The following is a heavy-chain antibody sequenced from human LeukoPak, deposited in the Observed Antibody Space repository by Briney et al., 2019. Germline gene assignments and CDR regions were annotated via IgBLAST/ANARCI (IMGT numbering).Heavy chain of an antibody. V-gene: IGHV3-30-3*01. CDR3: GTFYYGSGSYLSPSKDFDY. CDR2: ISYDGSNK. Sequence: GRSLRLSCAASGFTFSSYAMHWVRQAPGKGLEWVAVISYDGSNKYYADSVKGRFTISRDNSKNTLYLQMNSLRAEDTPVYYCGTFYYGSGSYLSPSKDFDYWGQGTLVTVSS. J-gene: IGHJ4*02. D-gene: IGHD3-10*01. CDR1: GFTFSSYA.